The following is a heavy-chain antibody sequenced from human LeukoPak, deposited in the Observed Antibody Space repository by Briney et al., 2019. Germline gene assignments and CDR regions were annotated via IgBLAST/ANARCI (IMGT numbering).Heavy chain of an antibody. CDR3: ARDTYYFDSSGYYPFDY. CDR1: GESCSGSY. J-gene: IGHJ4*02. V-gene: IGHV4-34*01. CDR2: INHSGST. D-gene: IGHD3-22*01. Sequence: PSETLSLTCAVYGESCSGSYWSWIRQPPGEGLKWLGEINHSGSTNYKPSLKSRVTISVDTSKNQFSLKLSSVAGADTAVYYCARDTYYFDSSGYYPFDYWGQGTLVTVS.